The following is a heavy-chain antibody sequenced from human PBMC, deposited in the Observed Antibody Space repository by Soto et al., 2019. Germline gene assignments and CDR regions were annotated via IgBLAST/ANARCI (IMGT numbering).Heavy chain of an antibody. CDR3: AIWFGELLYSSFFDY. V-gene: IGHV1-3*01. CDR2: INAGNGNT. J-gene: IGHJ4*02. CDR1: GYTFTSYA. Sequence: ASVKVSCQASGYTFTSYAMHWVRQAPGQRLEWMGWINAGNGNTKYSQKFQGRVTITRDTSASTAYMELSSLRSEDTSVYYCAIWFGELLYSSFFDYWGQGTLVTVSS. D-gene: IGHD3-10*01.